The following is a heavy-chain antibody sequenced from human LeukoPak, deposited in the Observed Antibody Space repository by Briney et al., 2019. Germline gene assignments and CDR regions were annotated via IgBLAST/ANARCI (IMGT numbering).Heavy chain of an antibody. J-gene: IGHJ6*03. CDR1: GNIFTTYY. D-gene: IGHD3-10*01. Sequence: ASVKVSCKTSGNIFTTYYMHWVRQAPGQGLEWMGIINPSVGSTTYAQKFQGRVTMTRDMSTSTVYMELSSLRSEGTAVYYCARDKYYYGSGSYSGYYMDVWGKGTTVIVSS. V-gene: IGHV1-46*01. CDR3: ARDKYYYGSGSYSGYYMDV. CDR2: INPSVGST.